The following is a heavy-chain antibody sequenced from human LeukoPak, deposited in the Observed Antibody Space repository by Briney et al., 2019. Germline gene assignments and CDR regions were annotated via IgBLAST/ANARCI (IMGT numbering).Heavy chain of an antibody. CDR2: IWYDGSNK. D-gene: IGHD5-12*01. Sequence: GGSLRLSCAASGFTFSSYGMHWVRQAPGKGLEWVAVIWYDGSNKYYADSVKGRSTISRDNSKNTLYLQMNSLRAEDTAVYYCAKDDSGYLYYFDYWGQGTLVTVSS. CDR3: AKDDSGYLYYFDY. J-gene: IGHJ4*02. CDR1: GFTFSSYG. V-gene: IGHV3-33*06.